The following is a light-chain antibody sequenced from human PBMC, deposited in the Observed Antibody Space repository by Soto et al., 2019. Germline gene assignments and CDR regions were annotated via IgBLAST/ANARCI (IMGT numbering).Light chain of an antibody. V-gene: IGLV1-47*02. CDR2: SNN. Sequence: QPVLTQPPSASGTPGQRVTISCSGSNSNIGSNNVFWYQQLPGTAPKLLISSNNQRPSGVPDRFSGSKSGSSASLAISGLRAEDEADYYCSSYTSSNTLVFGSGTKVTVL. CDR1: NSNIGSNN. CDR3: SSYTSSNTLV. J-gene: IGLJ1*01.